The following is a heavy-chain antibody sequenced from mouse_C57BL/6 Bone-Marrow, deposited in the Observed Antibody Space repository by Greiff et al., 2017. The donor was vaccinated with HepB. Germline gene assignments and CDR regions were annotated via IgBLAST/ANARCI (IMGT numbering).Heavy chain of an antibody. V-gene: IGHV3-6*01. CDR2: ISYDGSN. CDR3: ARGRLCYAMDY. CDR1: GYSITSGYY. J-gene: IGHJ4*01. Sequence: EVKLMESGPGLVKPSQSLSLTCSVTGYSITSGYYWNWIRQFPGNKLEWMGYISYDGSNNYNPSLKNRISITRDTSKNQFFLKLNSVTTEDTATYYCARGRLCYAMDYWGQGTSVTVSS. D-gene: IGHD3-2*02.